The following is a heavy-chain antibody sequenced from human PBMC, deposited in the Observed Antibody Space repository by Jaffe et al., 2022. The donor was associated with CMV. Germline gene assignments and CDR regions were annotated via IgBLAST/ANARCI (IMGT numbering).Heavy chain of an antibody. CDR3: ARGLYYYDSSGSATWFDP. CDR2: ISSSSSYI. Sequence: EVQLVESGGGLVKPGGSLRLSCAASGFTFSSYSMNWVRQAPGKGLEWVSSISSSSSYIYYADSVKGRFTISRDNAKNSLYLQMNSLRAEDTAVYYCARGLYYYDSSGSATWFDPWGQGTLVTVSS. V-gene: IGHV3-21*01. J-gene: IGHJ5*02. CDR1: GFTFSSYS. D-gene: IGHD3-22*01.